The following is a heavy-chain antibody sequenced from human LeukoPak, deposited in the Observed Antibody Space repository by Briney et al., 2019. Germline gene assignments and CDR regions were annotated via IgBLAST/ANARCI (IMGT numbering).Heavy chain of an antibody. Sequence: SETLSLTCAVSGYSISSGYYWGWIRQPPGKGLEWIGSIYHSGSTYYNPSLKSRVTISVDTSKNQFSLKLSSVTAADTAAYYCAGSLRARPFDYWGQGTLVTVSS. CDR2: IYHSGST. CDR1: GYSISSGYY. CDR3: AGSLRARPFDY. J-gene: IGHJ4*02. V-gene: IGHV4-38-2*01.